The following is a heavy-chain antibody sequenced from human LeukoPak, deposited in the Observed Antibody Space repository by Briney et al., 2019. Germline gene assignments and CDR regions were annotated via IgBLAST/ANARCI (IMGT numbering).Heavy chain of an antibody. V-gene: IGHV3-23*01. D-gene: IGHD2-15*01. CDR3: AKDRDIVVVVAATGFDY. CDR1: GFTFSSFA. CDR2: ISDSGAST. Sequence: GGSLRLSCAASGFTFSSFAMSWVRQAPGKGLEWVSGISDSGASTYYPDSVKGRFTISRDNSKNTLYLQMNSLRAEDTAVYYCAKDRDIVVVVAATGFDYWGQGTLVTVSS. J-gene: IGHJ4*02.